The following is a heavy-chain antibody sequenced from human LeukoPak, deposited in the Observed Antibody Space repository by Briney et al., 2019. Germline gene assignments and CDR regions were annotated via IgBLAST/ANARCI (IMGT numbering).Heavy chain of an antibody. D-gene: IGHD6-13*01. J-gene: IGHJ3*02. Sequence: SDTLSLTCTVSDGSITNYYWGWIRQPAGKGLEWIGRIYTSGSTDYNPSLRSRLTMSVDTSKNQFSLKLTSVTAADTAFYYCARGFIAAADDAFDIWGQGTMVTVSS. CDR3: ARGFIAAADDAFDI. V-gene: IGHV4-4*07. CDR2: IYTSGST. CDR1: DGSITNYY.